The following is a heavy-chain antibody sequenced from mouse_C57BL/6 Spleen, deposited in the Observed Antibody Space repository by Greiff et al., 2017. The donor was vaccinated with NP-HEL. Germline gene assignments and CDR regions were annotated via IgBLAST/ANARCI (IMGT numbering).Heavy chain of an antibody. D-gene: IGHD2-3*01. V-gene: IGHV5-17*01. CDR1: GFTFSDYG. J-gene: IGHJ3*01. CDR3: ARGGSIYDGSWFAY. CDR2: ISSGSSTI. Sequence: EVQGVESGGGLVKPGGSLKLSCAASGFTFSDYGMHWVRQAPEKGLEWVAYISSGSSTIYYADTVKGRFTISRDNAKNTLFLQMTSLRSEDTAMYYCARGGSIYDGSWFAYWGQGTLVTVSA.